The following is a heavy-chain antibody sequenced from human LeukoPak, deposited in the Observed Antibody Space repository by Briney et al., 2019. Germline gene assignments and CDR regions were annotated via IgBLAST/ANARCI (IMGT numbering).Heavy chain of an antibody. CDR1: GYNFTNYW. D-gene: IGHD6-6*01. V-gene: IGHV5-10-1*01. CDR2: IDPSDSYN. J-gene: IGHJ4*02. CDR3: ARAYSRSRFDY. Sequence: GEPLQISCKGSGYNFTNYWISWVRPMPGKGLEWMGTIDPSDSYNNYSPSFQGHVTISADKSISTAYLQWSSLKASDTAMYYCARAYSRSRFDYWGQGTLVTVSS.